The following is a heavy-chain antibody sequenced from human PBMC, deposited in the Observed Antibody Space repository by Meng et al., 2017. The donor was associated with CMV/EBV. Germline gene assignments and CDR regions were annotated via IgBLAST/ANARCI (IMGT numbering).Heavy chain of an antibody. Sequence: GESLKISCAASGFTFSSYAMSWVRQAPGKGLEWVAVISYDGSNKYYADSVKGRFTISRDNSKNTLYLQMNSLRAEDTAVYYCARDVSSGWYVPYYYYYGMDVWGQGTTVTVSS. CDR1: GFTFSSYA. J-gene: IGHJ6*02. V-gene: IGHV3-30-3*01. CDR2: ISYDGSNK. D-gene: IGHD6-19*01. CDR3: ARDVSSGWYVPYYYYYGMDV.